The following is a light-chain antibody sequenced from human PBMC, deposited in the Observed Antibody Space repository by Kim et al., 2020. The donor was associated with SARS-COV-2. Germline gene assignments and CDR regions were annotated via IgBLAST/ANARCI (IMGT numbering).Light chain of an antibody. V-gene: IGLV6-57*03. CDR1: SGSIASNY. J-gene: IGLJ2*01. CDR2: EDN. CDR3: QSYDTSNQGVV. Sequence: TITISCTRSSGSIASNYVHWYQQRPGSAPTTVIYEDNQRLSGVPDRFSGSIDSSSNSASLTISGLTTEDEADYYCQSYDTSNQGVVFGGGTQLTVL.